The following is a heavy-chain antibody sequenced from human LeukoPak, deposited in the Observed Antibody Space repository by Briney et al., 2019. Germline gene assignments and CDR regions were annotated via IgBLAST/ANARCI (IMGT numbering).Heavy chain of an antibody. J-gene: IGHJ3*02. V-gene: IGHV3-23*01. CDR1: GFTFSSYA. CDR3: AKALEEWELLDAFDI. CDR2: ISGSGGST. D-gene: IGHD1-26*01. Sequence: GGSLRLSCAASGFTFSSYAMSWVRQAPGKGLEWVSAISGSGGSTYYADSVMGRFTISRDNSKNTLYLQMNSLRAEDTVVYYCAKALEEWELLDAFDIWGQGTMVTVSS.